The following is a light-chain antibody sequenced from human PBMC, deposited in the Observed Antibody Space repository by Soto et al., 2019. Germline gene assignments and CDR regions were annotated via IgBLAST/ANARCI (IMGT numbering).Light chain of an antibody. CDR2: DAS. Sequence: EIVLTQSPATLSLSPGERATLSCRASQSVSRHLAWYQQKPGQAPRLLIYDASNRATGIPARFSGSGSGTDFTLTISSLEPEDFAVYYCQQRNKWPPVTCGGGTKVEIK. V-gene: IGKV3-11*01. CDR1: QSVSRH. J-gene: IGKJ4*01. CDR3: QQRNKWPPVT.